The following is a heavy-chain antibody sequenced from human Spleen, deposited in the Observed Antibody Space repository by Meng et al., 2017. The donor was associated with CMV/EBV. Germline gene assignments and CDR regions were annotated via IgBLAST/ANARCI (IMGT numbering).Heavy chain of an antibody. J-gene: IGHJ4*02. CDR3: ARERSILRFLEWLADYFDY. D-gene: IGHD3-3*01. Sequence: GSLRLSCTVHLESFNNYYCSWIRQPPGKGLEWIGEINHSGSTYYNPSLKGRVTMSVDSSENQFSLKLSSVTAADTAVYYCARERSILRFLEWLADYFDYWGQGTLVTVSS. V-gene: IGHV4-34*01. CDR2: INHSGST. CDR1: LESFNNYY.